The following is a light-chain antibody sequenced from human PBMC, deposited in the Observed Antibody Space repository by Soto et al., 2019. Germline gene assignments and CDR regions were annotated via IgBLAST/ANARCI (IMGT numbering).Light chain of an antibody. CDR2: AAS. CDR1: QSISRY. J-gene: IGKJ3*01. Sequence: DIQMTQSPSSLSASVGDRVTITCRASQSISRYLNWYQQKPGKAPKLLIYAASSLQSGVPSRFSGSGSGTDFTLTISSLQPEEFATYYCQQSYSLFSFGPGIKVDIK. V-gene: IGKV1-39*01. CDR3: QQSYSLFS.